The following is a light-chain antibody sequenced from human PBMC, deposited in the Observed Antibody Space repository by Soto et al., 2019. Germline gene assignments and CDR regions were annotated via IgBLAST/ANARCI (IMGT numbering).Light chain of an antibody. V-gene: IGKV3-11*01. CDR1: QSISSS. CDR2: DAS. CDR3: QQHSDWPLT. Sequence: EIVLIQSPVTLSLSSGERATLSCRASQSISSSLAWYQQNPGQAPRLLIFDASNRATGIPVRFSGSGSGTDFTLTISSLEPDDFTVYYCQQHSDWPLTFGGGTKVDIK. J-gene: IGKJ4*01.